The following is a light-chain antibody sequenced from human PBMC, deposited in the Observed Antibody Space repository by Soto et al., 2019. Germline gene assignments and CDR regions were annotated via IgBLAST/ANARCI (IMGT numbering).Light chain of an antibody. V-gene: IGKV3-20*01. CDR2: GAS. Sequence: DIVLTQSPGTLSLSPGERATLSCRASQSVRNSYLTWYQQKPGQAPRLLIYGASSRATGIPDRFSGSGSGTDFTLTISRLEPEDFAVYYGQQYGSSPLTFGGGNKVEIK. CDR1: QSVRNSY. CDR3: QQYGSSPLT. J-gene: IGKJ4*01.